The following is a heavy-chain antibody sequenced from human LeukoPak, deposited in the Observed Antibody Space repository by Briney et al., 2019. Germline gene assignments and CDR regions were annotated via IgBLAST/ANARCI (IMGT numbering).Heavy chain of an antibody. V-gene: IGHV3-53*01. J-gene: IGHJ6*02. CDR3: ARDLPYCSSTSCFGLAAPPMDV. CDR2: IYSGGST. CDR1: GFTVSSNY. D-gene: IGHD2-2*01. Sequence: PGGSLRLSCAASGFTVSSNYMSWVRQAPGKGLEWVSVIYSGGSTYYADSVKGRFTISRDNSKNTLYLQMNSLRAEDTAVYYCARDLPYCSSTSCFGLAAPPMDVWGQGTTVTVSS.